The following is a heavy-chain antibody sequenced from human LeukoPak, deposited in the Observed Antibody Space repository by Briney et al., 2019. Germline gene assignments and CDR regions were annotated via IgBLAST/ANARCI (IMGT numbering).Heavy chain of an antibody. J-gene: IGHJ4*02. Sequence: SQTLSLTCAVYGGSFSGYYWSWIRQPPGKGLEWIGEIKHSGSTNYNPSLKSRVTISVDTSKNQFSLKLSSVTAADTAVYYCARAPNSGSYHDYWGQGTLVTVSS. D-gene: IGHD1-26*01. V-gene: IGHV4-34*01. CDR1: GGSFSGYY. CDR3: ARAPNSGSYHDY. CDR2: IKHSGST.